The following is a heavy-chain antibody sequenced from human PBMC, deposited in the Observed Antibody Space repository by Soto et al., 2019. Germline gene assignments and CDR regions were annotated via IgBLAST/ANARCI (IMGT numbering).Heavy chain of an antibody. CDR2: IRSRANNYAT. CDR1: GFIFSGSA. V-gene: IGHV3-73*02. CDR3: AKSRDGYSFYYYYGMDV. D-gene: IGHD4-4*01. J-gene: IGHJ6*02. Sequence: EVKLVESGGGLVQPGGSLKLSCAASGFIFSGSAIHWVRQASGKGLEWVGRIRSRANNYATSFAASVKGRFIFSRDDSKNMAYLQMNTLRAEDTAVYYCAKSRDGYSFYYYYGMDVWGQGTTVTVSS.